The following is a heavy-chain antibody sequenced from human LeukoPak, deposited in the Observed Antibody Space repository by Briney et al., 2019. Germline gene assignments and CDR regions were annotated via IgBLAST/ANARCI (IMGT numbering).Heavy chain of an antibody. CDR3: ARGLVVATISTYYYYGMDA. D-gene: IGHD5-12*01. Sequence: SETLSLTCSVSGGSFSGHYCSWIRQPPGKGLEWIGEVNHNGDTNYNTSLKSRVNISVDTSGTQFSLKLSSVTAADTAVYFCARGLVVATISTYYYYGMDAWGQGTTVTVSS. J-gene: IGHJ6*02. V-gene: IGHV4-34*01. CDR2: VNHNGDT. CDR1: GGSFSGHY.